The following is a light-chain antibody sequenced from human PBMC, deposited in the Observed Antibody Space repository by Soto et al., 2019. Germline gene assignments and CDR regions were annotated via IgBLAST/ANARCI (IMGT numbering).Light chain of an antibody. Sequence: QSALTQPPSASGTPGQGVTISCSGSSSNIGSNYVYWYQQLPGTAPKLLIYNNNQRPSGVPDRFSASKSGTSASLAIRGLRSDDVADYYCSSWDGSLSGYVFGAGTKVTVL. CDR2: NNN. V-gene: IGLV1-47*02. CDR1: SSNIGSNY. J-gene: IGLJ1*01. CDR3: SSWDGSLSGYV.